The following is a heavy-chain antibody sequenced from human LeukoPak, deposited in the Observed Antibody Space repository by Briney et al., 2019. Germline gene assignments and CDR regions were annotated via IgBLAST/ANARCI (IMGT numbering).Heavy chain of an antibody. CDR1: GFTFSSYA. Sequence: GGSLRLSCAASGFTFSSYAMSWVRQAPGKGLVWVSRINSDGSSTSYADSVKGRFTISRDNAKNTLYLQMNSLRAEDTAVYYCARDKYSGYDAMTTVTHDAFDIWGQGTMVTVSS. J-gene: IGHJ3*02. CDR3: ARDKYSGYDAMTTVTHDAFDI. D-gene: IGHD5-12*01. V-gene: IGHV3-74*01. CDR2: INSDGSST.